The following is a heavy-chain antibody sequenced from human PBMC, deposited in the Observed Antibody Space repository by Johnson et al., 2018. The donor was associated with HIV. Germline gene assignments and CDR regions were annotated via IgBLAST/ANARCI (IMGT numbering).Heavy chain of an antibody. CDR2: IYSGGST. D-gene: IGHD2-2*02. CDR1: GFTISTFW. CDR3: ARVGGLYCSSTSCYKGDAFDI. Sequence: VQLVESGGALVQPGGSLRLSCEVSGFTISTFWMHWVRQVPGKGLMWVSVIYSGGSTYYADSVKGRFTISRDNSKNTLYLQMNSLRAEDTAVYYCARVGGLYCSSTSCYKGDAFDIWGQGTMVTVSS. J-gene: IGHJ3*02. V-gene: IGHV3-66*01.